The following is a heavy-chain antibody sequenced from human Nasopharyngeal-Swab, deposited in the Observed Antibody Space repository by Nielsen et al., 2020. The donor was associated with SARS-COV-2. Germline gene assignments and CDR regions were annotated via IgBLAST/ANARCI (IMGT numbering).Heavy chain of an antibody. CDR2: ISYDGSNK. CDR1: GFTFSSYA. Sequence: GGSLRLSCAASGFTFSSYAMHWVRQAPGKGLEWVAVISYDGSNKYYADSVKGRFTISRDNSKNTLYLQMNSLRADDTAVYYCADPPFSEYWGQGTLVTVSS. V-gene: IGHV3-30-3*01. J-gene: IGHJ4*02. CDR3: ADPPFSEY.